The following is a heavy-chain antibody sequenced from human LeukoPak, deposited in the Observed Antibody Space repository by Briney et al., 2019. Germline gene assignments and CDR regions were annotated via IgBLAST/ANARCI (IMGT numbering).Heavy chain of an antibody. CDR1: GGSISSYY. Sequence: SETLSLTCTASGGSISSYYWSWIRQPPGKGLEWIGYIYYSGSTNYNPSLKSRVTISVDTSKNQFSLKLSSVTAADTAVYYCARHAPVAAERNFDYWGQGPLVTVSS. CDR3: ARHAPVAAERNFDY. V-gene: IGHV4-59*08. J-gene: IGHJ4*02. D-gene: IGHD2-15*01. CDR2: IYYSGST.